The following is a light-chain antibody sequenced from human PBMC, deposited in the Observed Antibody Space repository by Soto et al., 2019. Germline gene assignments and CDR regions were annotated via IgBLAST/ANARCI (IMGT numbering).Light chain of an antibody. CDR1: QSVSSSY. CDR3: QQYGSSPPMYT. Sequence: EIVLTQSPGPLSLSPGERATLSCRASQSVSSSYLAWYQQKPGQAPRLLIYGASSRATGIPARFSGSGSGTDVTLTISRLEPEDFAVYYCQQYGSSPPMYTFGQGTKLEIK. CDR2: GAS. J-gene: IGKJ2*01. V-gene: IGKV3-20*01.